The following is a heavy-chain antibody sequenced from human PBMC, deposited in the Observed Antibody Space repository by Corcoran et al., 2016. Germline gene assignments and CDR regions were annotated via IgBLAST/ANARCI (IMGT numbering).Heavy chain of an antibody. CDR3: AKVLPNSGLGVTDYYYGMDV. Sequence: QVQLVESGGGVVQPGRSLRLSCAASGFTFSSYGMHWVRQAPGKGLEWVAVISYDGSNKYYADSVTGRFTISRDNSKNTLYLQMTSLRAEDTAGYYCAKVLPNSGLGVTDYYYGMDVWGQGTTVTVSS. D-gene: IGHD5-12*01. CDR2: ISYDGSNK. J-gene: IGHJ6*02. V-gene: IGHV3-30*18. CDR1: GFTFSSYG.